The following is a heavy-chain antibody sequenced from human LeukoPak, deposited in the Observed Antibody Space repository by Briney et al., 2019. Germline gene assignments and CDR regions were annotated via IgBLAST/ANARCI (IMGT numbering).Heavy chain of an antibody. V-gene: IGHV1-2*02. CDR2: INPNSGGT. CDR1: GYTFTGYY. D-gene: IGHD3-10*02. Sequence: ASVKVSCKASGYTFTGYYMHWVRQAPGQGLEWMGWINPNSGGTNYAQKFQGRVTMTRDTSISTAYMELSRLRSDDTAVYYCARDLGRGITLSNVMGFWGQGTLVTVSS. J-gene: IGHJ4*02. CDR3: ARDLGRGITLSNVMGF.